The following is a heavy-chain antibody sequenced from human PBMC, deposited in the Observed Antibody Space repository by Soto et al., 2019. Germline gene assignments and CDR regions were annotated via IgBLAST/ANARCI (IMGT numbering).Heavy chain of an antibody. D-gene: IGHD3-22*01. CDR3: ARARETYYYDSSGYYYTPYPDY. CDR2: ISPQNGET. V-gene: IGHV1-18*04. Sequence: ASVKVSCKASGYVFTTYGVTWVRQAPGQGLEWIGWISPQNGETKYAQKLQGRVTVTADTSTSIAYMELRSLRSDDTAVYYCARARETYYYDSSGYYYTPYPDYWGQGTLVTVSS. CDR1: GYVFTTYG. J-gene: IGHJ4*02.